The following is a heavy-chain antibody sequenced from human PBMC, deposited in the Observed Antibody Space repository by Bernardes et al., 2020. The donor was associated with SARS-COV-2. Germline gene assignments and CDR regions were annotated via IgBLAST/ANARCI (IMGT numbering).Heavy chain of an antibody. CDR2: ISHDGSNK. Sequence: GGSLRLSCAASGFTFSSYGMHWVRQAPGKGLEWVAVISHDGSNKYYADSVKGRFTISRDNSKNTLYLQMNSLRAEDTAVYYCARVSSGYYYGMDVWGQGTTVTVSS. J-gene: IGHJ6*02. D-gene: IGHD3-22*01. CDR1: GFTFSSYG. V-gene: IGHV3-30*03. CDR3: ARVSSGYYYGMDV.